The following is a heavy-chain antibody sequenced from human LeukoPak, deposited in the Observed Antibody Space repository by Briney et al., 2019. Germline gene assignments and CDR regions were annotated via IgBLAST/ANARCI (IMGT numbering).Heavy chain of an antibody. CDR2: ISGSGGST. D-gene: IGHD3-10*01. CDR1: GFTFSSYA. CDR3: ARRPGVPFFDY. V-gene: IGHV3-23*01. J-gene: IGHJ4*02. Sequence: GGSLRLSCVASGFTFSSYAMSWVRQAPGKGLEWVSAISGSGGSTYYADSVKGRFTISRDNSKNTLYLQMNSLRAEDTAVYYCARRPGVPFFDYWGQGTLVTVSS.